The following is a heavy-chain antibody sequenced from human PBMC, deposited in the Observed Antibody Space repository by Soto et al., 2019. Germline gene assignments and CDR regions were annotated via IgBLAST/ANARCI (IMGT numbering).Heavy chain of an antibody. J-gene: IGHJ5*02. D-gene: IGHD2-15*01. V-gene: IGHV1-69*13. CDR3: ARDRASYCSGGSCYPTYNWFDP. Sequence: ASVKVSCKASGGTFSSYAISWVRQAPGQGLEWMGGIIPIFGTANYAQKFQGRVTITADESTSTAYMELSSLRSEDTAVYYCARDRASYCSGGSCYPTYNWFDPWGQGTLVTAPQ. CDR1: GGTFSSYA. CDR2: IIPIFGTA.